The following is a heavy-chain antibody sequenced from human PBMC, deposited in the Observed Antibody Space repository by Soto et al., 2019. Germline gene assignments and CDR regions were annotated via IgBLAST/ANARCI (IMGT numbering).Heavy chain of an antibody. CDR1: GGSISSGGYY. J-gene: IGHJ4*02. V-gene: IGHV4-31*03. CDR2: IYYSGST. CDR3: ARGDGGSGYYRPDYFDY. Sequence: PSETLSLTCTVSGGSISSGGYYWSWIRQHPGKGLEWIGYIYYSGSTYYNPSLKSRVTISVDTSKNQFSLKLSSVTAADTAVYYCARGDGGSGYYRPDYFDYWGQGTLVTVSS. D-gene: IGHD3-22*01.